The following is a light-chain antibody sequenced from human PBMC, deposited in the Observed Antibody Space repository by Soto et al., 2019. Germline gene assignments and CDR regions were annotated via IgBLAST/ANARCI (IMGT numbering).Light chain of an antibody. CDR2: KTS. Sequence: DIHMTQSPSTLSASVGDRVTITCRASQSITIWLAWYQQKPGKAPNLLIYKTSSLESGVPSRFRGSGSGTEFSLNVSSLQPDDFATDYCQHWTDFAWTVGEGTKVEVK. J-gene: IGKJ1*01. CDR3: QHWTDFAWT. V-gene: IGKV1-5*03. CDR1: QSITIW.